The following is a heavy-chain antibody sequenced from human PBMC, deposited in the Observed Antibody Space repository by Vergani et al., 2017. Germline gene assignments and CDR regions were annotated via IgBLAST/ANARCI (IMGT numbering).Heavy chain of an antibody. V-gene: IGHV3-9*01. Sequence: EVELVESGGGLGQPGGSLRLSCAASGITFWKFGMHWVRQAPGKGLEWVSGISWNSGAVDYADSVRGRFTISRDNAKSSLYLQMNSLRPEDTAVYFCTKGSVYYHDSVVHDRDPYSGFDLWGQGTLVTVSS. CDR1: GITFWKFG. CDR2: ISWNSGAV. CDR3: TKGSVYYHDSVVHDRDPYSGFDL. J-gene: IGHJ3*01. D-gene: IGHD1-26*01.